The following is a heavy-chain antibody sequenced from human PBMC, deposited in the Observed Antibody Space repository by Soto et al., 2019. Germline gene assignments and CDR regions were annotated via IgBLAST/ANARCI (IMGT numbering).Heavy chain of an antibody. J-gene: IGHJ6*01. CDR3: SHVLTYCGGGRCYPSVKYMDV. CDR2: LYWDDNK. Sequence: QITLKESGPTLVKPTQTLTLTCTFSGFSLNTTAVSVGWIRQPPGKALEWLALLYWDDNKRYSPSLKNRLTITKGSPRNPVVLRMSNTEPGDTATYFCSHVLTYCGGGRCYPSVKYMDVWWEGSTVTVSS. CDR1: GFSLNTTAVS. V-gene: IGHV2-5*02. D-gene: IGHD2-15*01.